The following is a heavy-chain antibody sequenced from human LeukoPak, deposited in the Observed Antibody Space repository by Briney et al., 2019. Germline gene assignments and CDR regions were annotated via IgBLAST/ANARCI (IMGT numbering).Heavy chain of an antibody. V-gene: IGHV4-59*12. CDR3: ASHNYYDSSGYQDY. Sequence: SETLSLTCTVSGGSISSYYWSWIRQPPGKGLEWIGSIYYSGSTYYNPSLKSRVTISVDTSKNQFSLKLSSVTAADTAVYYCASHNYYDSSGYQDYWGQGTLVTVSS. J-gene: IGHJ4*02. CDR2: IYYSGST. CDR1: GGSISSYY. D-gene: IGHD3-22*01.